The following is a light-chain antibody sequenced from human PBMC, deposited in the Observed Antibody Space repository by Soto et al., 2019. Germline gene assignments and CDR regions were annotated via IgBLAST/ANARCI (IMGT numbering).Light chain of an antibody. V-gene: IGKV1-8*01. Sequence: AIRMTQSPSSFSASTGDRVTITCRASQGIRSHVAWYQVKPGKVPRLLIYTASYLESGVPSRFSGSGSGTDFTLTISSLQSEDFAVYYCQQYFSYPLTFGGGTKVEIK. CDR3: QQYFSYPLT. CDR1: QGIRSH. CDR2: TAS. J-gene: IGKJ4*01.